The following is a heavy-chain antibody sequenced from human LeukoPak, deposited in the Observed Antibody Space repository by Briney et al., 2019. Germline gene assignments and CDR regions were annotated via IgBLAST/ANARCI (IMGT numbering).Heavy chain of an antibody. J-gene: IGHJ4*02. CDR3: VRDGRKTGWGFAILPYYFDH. V-gene: IGHV1-2*02. CDR2: INPNSGGS. CDR1: GYSFTDYY. Sequence: GASVIVSCKSSGYSFTDYYMSWVRQAPGQGLEWMGWINPNSGGSSSAQKFQGRVTMTRDSSISTVYMQLSRLTSDDTAVYYCVRDGRKTGWGFAILPYYFDHWGQGTMVSVSS. D-gene: IGHD6-19*01.